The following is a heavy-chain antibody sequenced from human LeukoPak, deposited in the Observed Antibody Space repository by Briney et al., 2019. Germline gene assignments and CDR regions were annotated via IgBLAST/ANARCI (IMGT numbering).Heavy chain of an antibody. V-gene: IGHV4-59*01. Sequence: SETLSLTCTVSGCTISSYYLSWIRQPPGKGLEWIGYIYYSGSTNYNPSPMSGVTISVDPSKNHCSLKLSSVNAADTAVYYCARDVSSGWSFFDYWGQGTLVTVSS. CDR3: ARDVSSGWSFFDY. CDR1: GCTISSYY. CDR2: IYYSGST. J-gene: IGHJ4*02. D-gene: IGHD6-19*01.